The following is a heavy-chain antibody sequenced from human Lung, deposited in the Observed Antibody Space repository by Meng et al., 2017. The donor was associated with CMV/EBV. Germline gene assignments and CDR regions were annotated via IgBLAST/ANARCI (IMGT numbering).Heavy chain of an antibody. Sequence: LSLXCAASGFTFSSYAMHWVRQAPGKGLEWVAVISYDGSNKYYADSVKGRFTISRDNSKNTLYLQMNSLRAEDTAVYYCARDSGSSSFYYYYGKDVWGQGXTVTVSS. CDR2: ISYDGSNK. CDR3: ARDSGSSSFYYYYGKDV. V-gene: IGHV3-30-3*01. J-gene: IGHJ6*02. D-gene: IGHD6-6*01. CDR1: GFTFSSYA.